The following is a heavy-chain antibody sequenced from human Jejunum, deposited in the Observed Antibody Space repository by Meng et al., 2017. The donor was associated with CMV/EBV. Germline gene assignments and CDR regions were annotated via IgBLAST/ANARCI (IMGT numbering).Heavy chain of an antibody. CDR1: GFTFSNYA. V-gene: IGHV3-30*04. CDR2: ISYDGRDN. D-gene: IGHD2-2*02. J-gene: IGHJ4*02. CDR3: ARGRVSYTGWSSQGN. Sequence: GFTFSNYAMDWVRRAPGKGLEWVAVISYDGRDNYYADSVKGRFTIFRDNSKNTLDLQMNSLRAEDTAVYFCARGRVSYTGWSSQGNWGQGALVTVSS.